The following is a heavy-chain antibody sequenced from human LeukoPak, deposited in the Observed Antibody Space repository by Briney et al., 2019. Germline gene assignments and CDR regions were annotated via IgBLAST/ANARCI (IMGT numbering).Heavy chain of an antibody. CDR1: GGSFSGYY. CDR3: ARAPDYYDSSGYFPFDY. V-gene: IGHV4-34*01. Sequence: MPSETLSLTCAVYGGSFSGYYWSWIRQPPGKGLEWIGEINHSGSTNYNPSLKSRVTISVDTSKNQFSLKLSSVTAADTAVYYCARAPDYYDSSGYFPFDYWGQGTLVTVSS. D-gene: IGHD3-22*01. J-gene: IGHJ4*02. CDR2: INHSGST.